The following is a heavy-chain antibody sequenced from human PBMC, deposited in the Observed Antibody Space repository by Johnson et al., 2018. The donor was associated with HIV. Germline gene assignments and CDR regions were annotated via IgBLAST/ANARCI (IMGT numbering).Heavy chain of an antibody. V-gene: IGHV3-20*04. D-gene: IGHD3-3*02. J-gene: IGHJ3*02. Sequence: VQLMESGGGVLRPGGSLRLSCAASGFTFDDYDMSWVRQAPGKGLEWVSGINWNGGGAGYADSVEGRFPISRDNTKNSLYPQMNSLRTEDTAMYYCARGFVCPRGSLAWGPKVTRNYAFDIWSQGTMVTVSS. CDR3: ARGFVCPRGSLAWGPKVTRNYAFDI. CDR1: GFTFDDYD. CDR2: INWNGGGA.